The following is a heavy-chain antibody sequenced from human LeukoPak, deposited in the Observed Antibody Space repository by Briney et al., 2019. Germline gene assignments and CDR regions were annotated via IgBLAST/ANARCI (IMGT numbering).Heavy chain of an antibody. CDR3: ARDSSGWSGDAFDI. CDR2: IIPIFGTA. D-gene: IGHD6-19*01. Sequence: PGASVKVSYKASGGTFSSYAISWVRQAPGQGLEWMGGIIPIFGTANYAQKFQGRVTITADKSTSTAYMELSSLRSEDTAVYYCARDSSGWSGDAFDIWGQGTMVTVSS. V-gene: IGHV1-69*06. J-gene: IGHJ3*02. CDR1: GGTFSSYA.